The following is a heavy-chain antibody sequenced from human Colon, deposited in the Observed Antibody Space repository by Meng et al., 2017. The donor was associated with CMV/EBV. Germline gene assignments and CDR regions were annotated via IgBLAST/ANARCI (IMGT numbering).Heavy chain of an antibody. Sequence: GGSLRLSCGTSGFKFSSYRMNWVRQAPGKGLEWVSHIGTDNVDIFYADSVKGRFTISRDDAKNSLYLQMSSLRAEDTAVYYCARGGLGNPWGQGTLVTVSS. CDR3: ARGGLGNP. CDR2: IGTDNVDI. V-gene: IGHV3-21*01. J-gene: IGHJ5*02. D-gene: IGHD3-16*01. CDR1: GFKFSSYR.